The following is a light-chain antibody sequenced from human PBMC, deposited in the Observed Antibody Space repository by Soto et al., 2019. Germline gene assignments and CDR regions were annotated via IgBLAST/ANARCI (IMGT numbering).Light chain of an antibody. CDR2: AAA. V-gene: IGKV1-6*01. CDR3: LQEADYLFP. J-gene: IGKJ4*01. CDR1: KDIRNE. Sequence: AILGARTRSCLCHPEWAGGTGTCRRSKDIRNELSCYHQKPGKAPKFLIFAAANLQSGVPSRFSGSGSGTDFTLTISSLQPEDFATYFCLQEADYLFPFGGGTKVDI.